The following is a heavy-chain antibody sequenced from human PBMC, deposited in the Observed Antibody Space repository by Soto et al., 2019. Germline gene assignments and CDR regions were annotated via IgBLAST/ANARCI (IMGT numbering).Heavy chain of an antibody. V-gene: IGHV4-39*01. J-gene: IGHJ2*01. CDR2: LSSGGNT. D-gene: IGHD7-27*01. Sequence: QLQLQESGPGLVKPSETLSLTCTVSGASITSSYYYWGWIRQTPGKGLEWIGTLSSGGNTYYNPSLKSQITISVDTSKNQFSLKLSSVTAADTAIYYCASLTGPLYWYFDLWGRGTLATVSS. CDR3: ASLTGPLYWYFDL. CDR1: GASITSSYYY.